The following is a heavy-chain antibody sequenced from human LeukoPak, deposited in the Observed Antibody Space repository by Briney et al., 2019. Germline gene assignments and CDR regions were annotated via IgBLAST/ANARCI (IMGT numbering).Heavy chain of an antibody. CDR3: AKSPLGVVVPASFDY. Sequence: TGGSLRLSCAASGFTFSSYAMSWVRQAPGKGLEWVSAISGSGGSTYYADSVKGRFTISRDNSKNTLYLQMNSLRAEDTAIYYCAKSPLGVVVPASFDYWGQGTLVTVSS. CDR1: GFTFSSYA. V-gene: IGHV3-23*01. J-gene: IGHJ4*02. D-gene: IGHD3-22*01. CDR2: ISGSGGST.